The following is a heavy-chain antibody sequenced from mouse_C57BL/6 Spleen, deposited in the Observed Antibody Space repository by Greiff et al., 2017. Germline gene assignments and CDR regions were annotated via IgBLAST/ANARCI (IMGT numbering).Heavy chain of an antibody. CDR3: TSSSSNYVFYFDY. V-gene: IGHV1-72*01. CDR2: IDPNSGGT. CDR1: GYTFTSYW. J-gene: IGHJ2*01. D-gene: IGHD2-5*01. Sequence: QVQLQQPGAELVKPGASVKLSCKASGYTFTSYWMHWVKQRPGRGLEWIGRIDPNSGGTKYNEKFTSKASLTVDGPSSTAYVQLSSLTSEDSAVYYCTSSSSNYVFYFDYWGEGTTLTVSS.